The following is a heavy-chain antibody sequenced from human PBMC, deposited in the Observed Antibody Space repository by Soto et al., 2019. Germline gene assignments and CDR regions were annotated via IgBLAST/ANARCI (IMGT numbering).Heavy chain of an antibody. Sequence: GGSLRLSCAASGFTFSSYAMHWVRQAPGKGLEWVAVISYDGSNKYYADSVKGRFTISRDNSKNTLYLQMNSLRAEDTAVYYCAREDVDYENYYGMDVWGQGTTVTVS. CDR1: GFTFSSYA. CDR2: ISYDGSNK. J-gene: IGHJ6*02. D-gene: IGHD4-17*01. CDR3: AREDVDYENYYGMDV. V-gene: IGHV3-30-3*01.